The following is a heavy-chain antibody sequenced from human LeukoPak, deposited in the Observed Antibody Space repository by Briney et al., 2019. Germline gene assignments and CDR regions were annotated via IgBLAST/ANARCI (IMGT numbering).Heavy chain of an antibody. J-gene: IGHJ4*02. CDR2: ISSSSSYI. Sequence: PGGSLRLSCAASGFTFSSYSMNWVRQAPGKGLEWVSSISSSSSYIYYADSVKGRFTISRDNAKKSLYLQMNSLRAEDTAVYYCASPYRSGGSCEDPYSENYFDYWGQGTLVTVSS. D-gene: IGHD2-15*01. CDR3: ASPYRSGGSCEDPYSENYFDY. CDR1: GFTFSSYS. V-gene: IGHV3-21*01.